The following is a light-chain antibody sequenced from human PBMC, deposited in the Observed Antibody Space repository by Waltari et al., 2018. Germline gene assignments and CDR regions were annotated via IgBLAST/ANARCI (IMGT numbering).Light chain of an antibody. J-gene: IGLJ2*01. CDR2: EVS. Sequence: QSALTQPASVSGSPGQSITISCTGTSSDVGSHNLVSWYHQHPGKAPKLMIYEVSKRPSGVSHRFSGSKSGHTASLTISGLQAEDEADYYCCSHAGSSTVVFGGGTKLTVL. CDR3: CSHAGSSTVV. V-gene: IGLV2-23*02. CDR1: SSDVGSHNL.